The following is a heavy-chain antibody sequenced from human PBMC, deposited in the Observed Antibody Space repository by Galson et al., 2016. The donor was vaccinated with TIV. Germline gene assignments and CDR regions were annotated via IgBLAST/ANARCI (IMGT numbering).Heavy chain of an antibody. Sequence: SLRLSCAASGFSFKTYGLHWVRQAPGRGLEWVALITYNGETKYYADSGQGRFSISRDNSKNTLYLQMTDLRLDDTAVYHCAKDPTTWEPLLGYYAMDVWGQGTTVTVSS. CDR2: ITYNGETK. CDR3: AKDPTTWEPLLGYYAMDV. D-gene: IGHD1-14*01. V-gene: IGHV3-30*18. J-gene: IGHJ6*02. CDR1: GFSFKTYG.